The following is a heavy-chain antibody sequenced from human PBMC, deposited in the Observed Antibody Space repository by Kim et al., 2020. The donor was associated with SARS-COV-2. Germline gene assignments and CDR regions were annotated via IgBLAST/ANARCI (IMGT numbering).Heavy chain of an antibody. J-gene: IGHJ6*02. CDR2: IYHSGST. D-gene: IGHD4-17*01. V-gene: IGHV4-38-2*02. CDR1: GYYIYSGYY. CDR3: ARGDYGDYGGVDG. Sequence: SETLSLTCNVSGYYIYSGYYWGWIRQSPGKGLEWIGSIYHSGSTYYNPSLKSRVTLSVDPTNNQFFLKMISVTAADTAIYYCARGDYGDYGGVDGWGQGT.